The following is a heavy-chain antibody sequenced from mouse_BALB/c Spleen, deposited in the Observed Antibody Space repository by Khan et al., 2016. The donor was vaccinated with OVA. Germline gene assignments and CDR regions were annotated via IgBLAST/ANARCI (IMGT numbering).Heavy chain of an antibody. CDR1: GFSLTDYA. CDR3: ARDPPYYSMDY. Sequence: QVQLKQSGPGLVAPSQSLSITCTVSGFSLTDYAVSWIRQPPGKGLEWLGVIWVSGSKYYNSALKSRLSISKDNSKSQVFLIMNSLQADDTAMYYCARDPPYYSMDYWGQGTSVTVSS. J-gene: IGHJ4*01. CDR2: IWVSGSK. V-gene: IGHV2-6-5*01.